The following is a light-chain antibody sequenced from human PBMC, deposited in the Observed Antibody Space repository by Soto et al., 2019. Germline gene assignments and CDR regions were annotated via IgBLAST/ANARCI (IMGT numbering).Light chain of an antibody. CDR3: SSYTSTSTYG. Sequence: QSVLTQPPSVSGSPGQSVTISCTGTSSDVGSYNRVSWYQQPPGTAPKLMIYEVSNRPSGVPDRFSGSKSGNTASLTISGFQVEDEADYYCSSYTSTSTYGFGTGTKVTVL. V-gene: IGLV2-18*02. CDR1: SSDVGSYNR. J-gene: IGLJ1*01. CDR2: EVS.